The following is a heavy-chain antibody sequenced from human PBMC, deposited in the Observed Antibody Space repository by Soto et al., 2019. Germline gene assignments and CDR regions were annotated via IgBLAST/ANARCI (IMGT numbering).Heavy chain of an antibody. Sequence: QVQLQEAGPGLVTPSQTLSLTCTVAGGSMSENDYYWSWLRQSPGQGLQWIGYIYDTWTTSYSPSLKSRVTMSADTSRNQFSLKLTSVTAADTALYFCARGIVRGGFDIWGQGTVVTVSS. D-gene: IGHD3-10*02. V-gene: IGHV4-30-4*01. CDR2: IYDTWTT. CDR3: ARGIVRGGFDI. J-gene: IGHJ3*02. CDR1: GGSMSENDYY.